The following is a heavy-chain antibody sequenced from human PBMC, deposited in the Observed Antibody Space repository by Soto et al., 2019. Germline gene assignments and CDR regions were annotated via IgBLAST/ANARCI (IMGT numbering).Heavy chain of an antibody. Sequence: QAQLVESGGGVVQPGRSLRLSCAASGFTFYNFAMHWVRQVPGKGLERVAVISHDGTIEYYPDSVKGRFAISRDNSKNTLYLDMNGLRAEDTAVYYCAKDSRSTGQGAYDMWGQGTEVIVSS. CDR2: ISHDGTIE. CDR3: AKDSRSTGQGAYDM. D-gene: IGHD3-16*01. CDR1: GFTFYNFA. V-gene: IGHV3-30*07. J-gene: IGHJ3*02.